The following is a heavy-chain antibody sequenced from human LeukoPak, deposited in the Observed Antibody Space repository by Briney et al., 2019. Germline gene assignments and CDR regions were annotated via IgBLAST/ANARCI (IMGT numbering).Heavy chain of an antibody. CDR3: ARGYYDEFYFDY. Sequence: GASVKVSCKASGGTFSSYAISWVRQAPGQGLEWMGGIIPIFGTANYAQKFQGRVTITADKSTSTACMELSSLRSEDTAVYYCARGYYDEFYFDYWGQGTLVTVSS. CDR1: GGTFSSYA. J-gene: IGHJ4*02. V-gene: IGHV1-69*06. CDR2: IIPIFGTA. D-gene: IGHD3-22*01.